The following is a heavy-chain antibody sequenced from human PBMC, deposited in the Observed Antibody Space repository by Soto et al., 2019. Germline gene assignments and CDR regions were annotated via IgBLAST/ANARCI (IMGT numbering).Heavy chain of an antibody. Sequence: SETLSLTCAVSGGSISSYYWSWIRQPPGKGLEWIGYIYYSGSTNYNPSLKSRVTISVDTSKNQFSLKLSSVTAADTAVYYCARDQSLPLGGIDYRGQGTLVTVSS. J-gene: IGHJ4*02. V-gene: IGHV4-59*01. CDR2: IYYSGST. CDR3: ARDQSLPLGGIDY. D-gene: IGHD3-16*01. CDR1: GGSISSYY.